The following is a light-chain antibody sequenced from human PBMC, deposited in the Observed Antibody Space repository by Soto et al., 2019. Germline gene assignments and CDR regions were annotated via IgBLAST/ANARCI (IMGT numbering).Light chain of an antibody. CDR3: YSYAGSSTVVV. CDR1: SSDVGSYNL. J-gene: IGLJ2*01. Sequence: QSALTQAASVSGSPGQSITISCTGTSSDVGSYNLVSWYQQHPGKAPKLMIYEGSKRPSGVSNRFSGSKSGNTASLTISGLQAEDEADYYCYSYAGSSTVVVFGGGTKLTVL. CDR2: EGS. V-gene: IGLV2-23*01.